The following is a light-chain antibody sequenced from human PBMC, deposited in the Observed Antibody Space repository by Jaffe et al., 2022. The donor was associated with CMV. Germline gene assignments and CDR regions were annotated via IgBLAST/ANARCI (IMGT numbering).Light chain of an antibody. CDR2: GAS. V-gene: IGKV3-20*01. Sequence: EIVLSQSPGTLSLSPGERATLSCRVSQTISGTYLAWYQQKPGQPPRLLIYGASRRATGIPDRFSGSGSGTDFTLTISRLEPEDFAVYYCHQYGSSPPITFGQGTRLEIK. J-gene: IGKJ5*01. CDR1: QTISGTY. CDR3: HQYGSSPPIT.